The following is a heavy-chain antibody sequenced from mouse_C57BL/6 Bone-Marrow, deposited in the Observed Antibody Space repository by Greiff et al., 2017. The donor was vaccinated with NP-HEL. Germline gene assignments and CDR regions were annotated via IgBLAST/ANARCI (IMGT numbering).Heavy chain of an antibody. CDR1: GYTFTSYW. CDR2: IDPSDSYT. D-gene: IGHD4-1*01. V-gene: IGHV1-69*01. CDR3: AREGLGLFDY. Sequence: QVQLKQPGAELVMPGASVKLSCKASGYTFTSYWMHWVKQRPGQGLEWIGEIDPSDSYTNYNQKFKGKSTLTVDKSSSTAYMQLSRLTSEDSAVXYCAREGLGLFDYWGEGTTLTVSS. J-gene: IGHJ2*01.